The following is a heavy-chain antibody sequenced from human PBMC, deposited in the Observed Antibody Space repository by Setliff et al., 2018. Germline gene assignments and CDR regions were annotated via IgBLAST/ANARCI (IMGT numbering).Heavy chain of an antibody. D-gene: IGHD3-3*01. V-gene: IGHV4-59*12. J-gene: IGHJ4*02. CDR2: IYYSGST. CDR3: ARRFNFWSGYSDY. CDR1: GGSISSYY. Sequence: PSETLSLTCTVSGGSISSYYWSWIRQPPGKGLEWIAYIYYSGSTNYNPSLKSRVTISVDTSKNQFSLKLSSVTAADTAVYYCARRFNFWSGYSDYWGQGTLVTVSS.